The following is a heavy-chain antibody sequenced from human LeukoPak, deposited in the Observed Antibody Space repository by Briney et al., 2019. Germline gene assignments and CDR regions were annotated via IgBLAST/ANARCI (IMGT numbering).Heavy chain of an antibody. CDR1: GFTFSSYG. J-gene: IGHJ4*02. Sequence: HPGGSLRLSCAASGFTFSSYGMTWGRQAAGKGLEWVSGISDSGGRTFYADSVKGRFTISRDNSKNTLYLQMHSLRAEDTAVYYCAKDSYDNSIWGQGTLVTVSS. CDR3: AKDSYDNSI. D-gene: IGHD3-22*01. CDR2: ISDSGGRT. V-gene: IGHV3-23*01.